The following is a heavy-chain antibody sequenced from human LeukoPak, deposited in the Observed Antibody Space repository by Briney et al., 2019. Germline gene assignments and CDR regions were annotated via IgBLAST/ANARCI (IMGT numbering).Heavy chain of an antibody. Sequence: GGSLRLSCAASGFTFSSYSMNWVRQAPGKGLEWVSSISSSSSYIYYADSVKGRFTISRDNAKNSLYLQMNSLRAEDTAVYYCAREQWRFSSSPKTLDYWGQGTLVTVSS. CDR3: AREQWRFSSSPKTLDY. CDR1: GFTFSSYS. V-gene: IGHV3-21*01. J-gene: IGHJ4*02. CDR2: ISSSSSYI. D-gene: IGHD6-13*01.